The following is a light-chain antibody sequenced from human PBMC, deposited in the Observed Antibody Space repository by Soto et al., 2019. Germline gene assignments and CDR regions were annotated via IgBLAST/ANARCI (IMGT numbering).Light chain of an antibody. CDR1: QSISSY. Sequence: DIQMTQSPSSLSASVGDRVTITCRASQSISSYLNWYQQKPGKAPKLLIYAESSLQSGVPSRFSGSGSGTDFNLTISSLQPEDFATYYGQQSYSTPRTFGQGTKLEIK. J-gene: IGKJ2*01. CDR3: QQSYSTPRT. CDR2: AES. V-gene: IGKV1-39*01.